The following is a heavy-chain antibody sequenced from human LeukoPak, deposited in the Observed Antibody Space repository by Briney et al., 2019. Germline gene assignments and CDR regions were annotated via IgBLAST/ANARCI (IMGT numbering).Heavy chain of an antibody. CDR3: AREAYYYDSSGFDY. Sequence: SETLSLTCTVSGGSISSYYWSWIRQPPGKELEWIGYIYYSGSTNYNPSLKSRVTISVDTSKNQFSLKLSSVTAADTAVYYCAREAYYYDSSGFDYWGQGTLVTVSS. CDR2: IYYSGST. CDR1: GGSISSYY. J-gene: IGHJ4*02. D-gene: IGHD3-22*01. V-gene: IGHV4-59*01.